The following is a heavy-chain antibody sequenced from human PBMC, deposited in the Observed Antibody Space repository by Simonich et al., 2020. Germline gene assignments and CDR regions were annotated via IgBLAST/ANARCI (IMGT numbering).Heavy chain of an antibody. CDR2: IYYSGST. V-gene: IGHV4-39*01. CDR1: GGSISSSSYY. CDR3: ATQVDKTGEIDY. D-gene: IGHD7-27*01. J-gene: IGHJ4*02. Sequence: QLQLQESGPGMVKPSETLSLTCPVSGGSISSSSYYWGWIRQPPGKGLGWIGSIYYSGSTYYNPSLKSRVTISLDTSKNQFSLKLSSVTAADTAVYYCATQVDKTGEIDYWGQGTLVTVSS.